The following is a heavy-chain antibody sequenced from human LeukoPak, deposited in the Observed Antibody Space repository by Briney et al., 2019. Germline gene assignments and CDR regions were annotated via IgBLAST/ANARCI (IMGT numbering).Heavy chain of an antibody. Sequence: PSETLSLTCAVYGGSFSGYYWSWIRQPPGKGLEWIGEINHSGSTNYNPSLKSRVTISVDTSKNQFSLKLSSVTAADPAVYYCARQFGGDLAYCGGDCPDAFDIWGQGTMVTVSS. D-gene: IGHD2-21*02. J-gene: IGHJ3*02. CDR3: ARQFGGDLAYCGGDCPDAFDI. V-gene: IGHV4-34*01. CDR2: INHSGST. CDR1: GGSFSGYY.